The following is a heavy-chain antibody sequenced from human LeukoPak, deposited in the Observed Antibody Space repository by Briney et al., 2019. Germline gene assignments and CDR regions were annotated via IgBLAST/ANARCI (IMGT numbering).Heavy chain of an antibody. CDR2: IYPGDSDT. CDR3: ARREGAAAAGIFDP. CDR1: GYSFTSYW. Sequence: GESLQISCKGSGYSFTSYWIGWVRQMPGKGLEWMGIIYPGDSDTRYSPSFQGQVTISADKSISTAYLQWSTLRASDTAVYYCARREGAAAAGIFDPWGQGTLVTVSS. J-gene: IGHJ5*02. D-gene: IGHD6-13*01. V-gene: IGHV5-51*01.